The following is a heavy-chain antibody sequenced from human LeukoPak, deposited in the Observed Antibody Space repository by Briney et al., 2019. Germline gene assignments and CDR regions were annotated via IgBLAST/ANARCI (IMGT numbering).Heavy chain of an antibody. V-gene: IGHV3-9*01. CDR2: ISWNSGSI. CDR1: GFTFDDYA. Sequence: PGRSLRLSCAASGFTFDDYAMHWVRQAPGKGLEWVSGISWNSGSIGYADSVKGRFTISRDNAKNSLYLQMNSLRAEDSALYYCAKDRGGWYGQGWFDPWGQGTLVTVSS. CDR3: AKDRGGWYGQGWFDP. J-gene: IGHJ5*02. D-gene: IGHD6-19*01.